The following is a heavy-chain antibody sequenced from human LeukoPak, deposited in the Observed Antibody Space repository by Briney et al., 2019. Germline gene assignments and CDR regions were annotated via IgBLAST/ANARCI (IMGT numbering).Heavy chain of an antibody. CDR3: ATEACTSRWYFDY. D-gene: IGHD2-2*01. Sequence: PGGSLRLSCAASGFTFSTYSSYTMNWVRQAPGKGLEWVPSIGSSGSYIFYADSVRGRFTISRDNAKNSLYLQMNSLRAEDTAVYYCATEACTSRWYFDYWGQGTLVTVSS. J-gene: IGHJ4*02. CDR1: GFTFSTYSSYT. V-gene: IGHV3-21*01. CDR2: IGSSGSYI.